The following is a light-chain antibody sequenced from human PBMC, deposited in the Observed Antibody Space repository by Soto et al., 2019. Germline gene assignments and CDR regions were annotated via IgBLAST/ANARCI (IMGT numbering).Light chain of an antibody. CDR2: DTS. Sequence: PGESATLSCRASQSLSNSFIAWYQQKPGQAPRLLIYDTSSRATGIPDRFSGSGSGTDFTLTISSLEPEDFALYYCQQRSNWPITFGQGTRLEIK. CDR3: QQRSNWPIT. V-gene: IGKV3D-20*02. CDR1: QSLSNSF. J-gene: IGKJ5*01.